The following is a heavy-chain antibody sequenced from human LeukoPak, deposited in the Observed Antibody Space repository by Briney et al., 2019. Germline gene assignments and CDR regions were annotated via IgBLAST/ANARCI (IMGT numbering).Heavy chain of an antibody. Sequence: PGGSLRLSFAASGSTFSDYYMSWIRQAPGKGLEWVSYISSSGSTIYYADSVKGRFTISRDNSKNTLYLQMNSLRVEDTAVYYCARLLGSYFDSWGQGTLVTVSS. D-gene: IGHD7-27*01. CDR2: ISSSGSTI. J-gene: IGHJ4*02. CDR3: ARLLGSYFDS. V-gene: IGHV3-11*04. CDR1: GSTFSDYY.